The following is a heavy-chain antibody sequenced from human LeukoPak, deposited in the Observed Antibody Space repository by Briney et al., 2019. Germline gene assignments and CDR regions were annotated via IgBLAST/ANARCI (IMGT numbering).Heavy chain of an antibody. Sequence: GGSLRLSCAASGFTFNNYAMSWARQAPGKGLEWVSTISGSGDKTYYADSVKGRFTISRDNSKNTMYLQMNSLRAEDTAVYYCASGYCTNGVCYVEYFQHWGQGTLVTVSS. V-gene: IGHV3-23*01. D-gene: IGHD2-8*01. CDR2: ISGSGDKT. CDR1: GFTFNNYA. J-gene: IGHJ1*01. CDR3: ASGYCTNGVCYVEYFQH.